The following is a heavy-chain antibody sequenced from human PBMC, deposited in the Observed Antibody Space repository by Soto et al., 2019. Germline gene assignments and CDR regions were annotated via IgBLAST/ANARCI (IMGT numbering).Heavy chain of an antibody. CDR2: IYYLGST. CDR1: GGSMSEYF. Sequence: PSETLSLTCSVSGGSMSEYFWSWIRQSPGKGLEWIGYIYYLGSTDYNPSLKSRVTISVDTSKRQFSLRLTSVTAADTAVYYCARDGYDGSGSPYPAYWGPGTRSPSPQ. D-gene: IGHD3-10*01. V-gene: IGHV4-59*01. J-gene: IGHJ4*02. CDR3: ARDGYDGSGSPYPAY.